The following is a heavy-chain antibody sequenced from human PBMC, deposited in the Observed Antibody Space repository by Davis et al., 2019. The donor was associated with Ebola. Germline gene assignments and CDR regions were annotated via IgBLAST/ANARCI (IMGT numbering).Heavy chain of an antibody. J-gene: IGHJ4*02. CDR1: GYTFTGYY. Sequence: ASVKVSCKASGYTFTGYYMHWVRQAPGQGLEWMGWINPNSGGTNYAQKLQGRVTITTDTSTSTAYMELRSLRSDDTAVYYWAREGDMITFGGVIYYWGQGTLVTVSS. V-gene: IGHV1-2*02. D-gene: IGHD3-16*02. CDR3: AREGDMITFGGVIYY. CDR2: INPNSGGT.